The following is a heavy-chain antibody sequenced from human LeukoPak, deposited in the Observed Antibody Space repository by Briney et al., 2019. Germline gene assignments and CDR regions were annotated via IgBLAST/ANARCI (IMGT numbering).Heavy chain of an antibody. CDR3: AKGESKDYLNYFDYLNYFDH. CDR2: ISGSGGRT. J-gene: IGHJ4*02. Sequence: GGSLRLSCAASGFTFRSYGMNWVRQAPGKGLEWVSDISGSGGRTNYADSVKGRFTISRDNSKNTLSLQMNSLRAEDTAIYYCAKGESKDYLNYFDYLNYFDHWGQGALVTVSS. D-gene: IGHD2/OR15-2a*01. CDR1: GFTFRSYG. V-gene: IGHV3-23*01.